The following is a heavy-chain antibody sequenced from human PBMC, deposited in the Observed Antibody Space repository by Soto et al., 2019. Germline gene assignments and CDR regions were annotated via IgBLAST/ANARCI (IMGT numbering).Heavy chain of an antibody. Sequence: GGSLRLSCAASGFTFSSYAMSWVRQAPGKGLEWVSAISGSGGSTYYADSVKGRFTISRDNSKNTLYLQMNSLRAEDTAVYYCATKGYSSGSTFPGDYYYYGMDVWGQGTTVTVSS. V-gene: IGHV3-23*01. D-gene: IGHD6-19*01. CDR1: GFTFSSYA. CDR3: ATKGYSSGSTFPGDYYYYGMDV. J-gene: IGHJ6*02. CDR2: ISGSGGST.